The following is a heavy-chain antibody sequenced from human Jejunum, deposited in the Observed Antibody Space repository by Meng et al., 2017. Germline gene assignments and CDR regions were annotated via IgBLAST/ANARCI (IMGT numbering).Heavy chain of an antibody. V-gene: IGHV3-23*01. Sequence: GESLKISCAASGFTFSSYGMNWVRQAPGKGLEWVSSIVNTGGSTYYADSVKGRFTISRDNFKNTLYLQMNSLRAEDTAIYYCARDRLRSGNYFDYWGQGTLVTVSS. CDR3: ARDRLRSGNYFDY. J-gene: IGHJ4*02. D-gene: IGHD2-15*01. CDR1: GFTFSSYG. CDR2: IVNTGGST.